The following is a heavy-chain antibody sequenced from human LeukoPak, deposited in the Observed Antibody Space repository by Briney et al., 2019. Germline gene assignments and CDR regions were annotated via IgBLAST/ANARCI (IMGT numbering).Heavy chain of an antibody. V-gene: IGHV3-74*01. J-gene: IGHJ4*02. D-gene: IGHD2-2*01. CDR2: VNSDASST. CDR3: ASQFASSPH. Sequence: GGSLRLSCAASGFTFSTYSTHWVRQAPGKGLVWVSRVNSDASSTTYADSVKGRFTISRDNAKSTLFLQMNSLRAEDTAVYYCASQFASSPHWGQGTLVTVSS. CDR1: GFTFSTYS.